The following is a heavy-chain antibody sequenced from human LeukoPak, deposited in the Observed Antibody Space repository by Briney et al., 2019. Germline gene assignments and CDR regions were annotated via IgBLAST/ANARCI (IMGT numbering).Heavy chain of an antibody. J-gene: IGHJ4*02. D-gene: IGHD6-13*01. CDR2: IWSDGIKK. CDR1: GFTFSSYG. V-gene: IGHV3-33*01. CDR3: ARDHSNASFYIDF. Sequence: GRSLRLSCAPSGFTFSSYGMHWVRQAPGKGLEWVAVIWSDGIKKYYGDSVKGRFTISRDNSKNMLYLQLNSLRAEDTAVYYCARDHSNASFYIDFWGQGTLVTVSS.